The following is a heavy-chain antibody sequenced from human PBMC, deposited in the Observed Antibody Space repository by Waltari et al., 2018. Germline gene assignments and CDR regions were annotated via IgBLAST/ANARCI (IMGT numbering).Heavy chain of an antibody. D-gene: IGHD3-10*01. CDR2: SYSGGST. CDR3: ARDRGALYWYFDL. J-gene: IGHJ2*01. Sequence: EVQLVETGGGLIQPGGSLRLSCAASGFTVSSNYMSWVRQAPGKGLEWVSVSYSGGSTYYADSVKGRFTISRDNSKNTLYLQMNSLRAEDTAVYYCARDRGALYWYFDLWGRGTLVTVSS. CDR1: GFTVSSNY. V-gene: IGHV3-53*02.